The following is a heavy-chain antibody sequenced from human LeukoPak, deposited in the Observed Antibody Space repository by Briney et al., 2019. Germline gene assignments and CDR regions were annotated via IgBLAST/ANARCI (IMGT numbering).Heavy chain of an antibody. Sequence: GGPLRLSCVASGFMSRPLWVAWIPPSPGRGVQFLASINSDGSDINYVDSVKGRFTISRDNAKNSLYLQMISLRAEDTAVYYCVRGGSFDGSRYYPDYWGQGTLVTVSS. J-gene: IGHJ4*02. D-gene: IGHD3-22*01. CDR3: VRGGSFDGSRYYPDY. V-gene: IGHV3-7*01. CDR1: GFMSRPLW. CDR2: INSDGSDI.